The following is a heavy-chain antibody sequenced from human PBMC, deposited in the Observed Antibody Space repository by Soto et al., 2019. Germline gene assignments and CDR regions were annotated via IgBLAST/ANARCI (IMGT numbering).Heavy chain of an antibody. CDR1: GGSFSGYY. CDR3: ASQTTVVTPDYYGMDV. CDR2: INHSGST. J-gene: IGHJ6*02. V-gene: IGHV4-34*01. Sequence: PSETLSLTCAVYGGSFSGYYWSWIRQPPGKELEWIGEINHSGSTNYNPSLKSRVTISVDTSKNQFSLKLSSVTAADTAVYYCASQTTVVTPDYYGMDVWGQGTTVTVSS. D-gene: IGHD4-17*01.